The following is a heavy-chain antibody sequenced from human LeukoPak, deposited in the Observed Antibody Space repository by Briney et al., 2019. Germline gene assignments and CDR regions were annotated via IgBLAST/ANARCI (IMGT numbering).Heavy chain of an antibody. J-gene: IGHJ6*03. CDR1: GGSFSGYY. CDR3: AGGYNYGSTYYYMDV. V-gene: IGHV4-34*01. Sequence: SETLSLTCAVYGGSFSGYYWSWIRQPPGKGLEWIGEINHSGSTNYNPSLKSRVTISVDTSKNQFSLKLSSVTAADTAVYYCAGGYNYGSTYYYMDVWGKGTTVTISS. CDR2: INHSGST. D-gene: IGHD5-18*01.